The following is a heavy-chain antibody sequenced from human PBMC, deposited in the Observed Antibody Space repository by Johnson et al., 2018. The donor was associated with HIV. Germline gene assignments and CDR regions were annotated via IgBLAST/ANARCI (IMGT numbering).Heavy chain of an antibody. J-gene: IGHJ3*02. CDR1: GFTFSNAW. CDR2: ISGSGGST. CDR3: AKDPSPWLLGNDAFDI. D-gene: IGHD3-22*01. V-gene: IGHV3-23*04. Sequence: MQLVESGGGLVQPGGSLRLSCAASGFTFSNAWMSWVRQAPGKGLEWVSAISGSGGSTYYADSVKGRFTISRDNSKNTLYLQMNSLRAEDTAVYYCAKDPSPWLLGNDAFDIWGQGTMVTVSS.